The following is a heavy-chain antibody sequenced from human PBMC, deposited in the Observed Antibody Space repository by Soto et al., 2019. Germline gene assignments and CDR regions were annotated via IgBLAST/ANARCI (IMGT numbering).Heavy chain of an antibody. J-gene: IGHJ4*02. D-gene: IGHD3-22*01. CDR1: GFSVSINY. V-gene: IGHV3-66*01. CDR3: VREKVTMIVGFYYFDY. Sequence: GSLRLSCAASGFSVSINYMSWVRQAPGKGLEWVSVIYAGGNTHYADSVEGRFTISRDNSNNMLYLQMNSLRAEDTAVYYCVREKVTMIVGFYYFDYWGPGT. CDR2: IYAGGNT.